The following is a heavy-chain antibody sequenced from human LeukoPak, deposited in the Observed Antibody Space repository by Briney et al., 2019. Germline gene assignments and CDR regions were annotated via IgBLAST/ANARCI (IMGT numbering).Heavy chain of an antibody. Sequence: GGSLRLSCAASGFTFSSYSMNWARQAPGKGLEWVSSISSSSSYIYYADSVKGRFTISRDNAKNSLYLQMNSLRAEDTAVYYCARDSGFAFDIWGQGTMVTVSS. J-gene: IGHJ3*02. CDR1: GFTFSSYS. D-gene: IGHD1-1*01. V-gene: IGHV3-21*01. CDR3: ARDSGFAFDI. CDR2: ISSSSSYI.